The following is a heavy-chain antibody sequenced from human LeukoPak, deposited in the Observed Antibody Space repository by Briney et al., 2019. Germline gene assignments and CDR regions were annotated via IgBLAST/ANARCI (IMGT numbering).Heavy chain of an antibody. CDR1: GFTFSSYA. D-gene: IGHD2-2*01. CDR2: ISGSGGST. V-gene: IGHV3-23*01. CDR3: ASDIVVVPARGFDY. Sequence: GGSLRLSCAASGFTFSSYAMSWVRQAPGKGLEWVSAISGSGGSTYYADSVKGRFTISRDNSKNTLYLQMNSLRAEDTAVYYCASDIVVVPARGFDYWGQGTLVTVSS. J-gene: IGHJ4*02.